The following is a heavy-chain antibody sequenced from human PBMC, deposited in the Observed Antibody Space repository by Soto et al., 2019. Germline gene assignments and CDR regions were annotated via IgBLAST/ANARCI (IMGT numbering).Heavy chain of an antibody. Sequence: EVQLVESGGGLVQPGGSLGLSCAASGFTVISNYMSWVRQAPGKGLGWVSVIYSGGSTYYADSLKGRFTISRDHSKNTLYLQMNSLRAEDTAVYYCARGGSGWCFDYWGQGTLVTVSS. CDR1: GFTVISNY. D-gene: IGHD6-19*01. CDR3: ARGGSGWCFDY. J-gene: IGHJ4*02. V-gene: IGHV3-66*01. CDR2: IYSGGST.